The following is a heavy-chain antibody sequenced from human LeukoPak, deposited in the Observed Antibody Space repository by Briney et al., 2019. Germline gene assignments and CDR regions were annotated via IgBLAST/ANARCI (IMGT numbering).Heavy chain of an antibody. CDR3: VKDLEYDFWSGYLDY. J-gene: IGHJ4*02. CDR2: ISSNGGGT. Sequence: GGSLRLSCSASGFTFSSYAMHWVRQAPGKGLEYVSAISSNGGGTYYADSVKGRFTISRDNSKNTLYLQMSSLRAEDTAVYYCVKDLEYDFWSGYLDYWGQGTLVTVSS. V-gene: IGHV3-64D*09. CDR1: GFTFSSYA. D-gene: IGHD3-3*01.